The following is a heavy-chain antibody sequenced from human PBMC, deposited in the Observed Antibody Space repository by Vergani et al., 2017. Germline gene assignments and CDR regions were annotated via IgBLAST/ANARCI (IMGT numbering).Heavy chain of an antibody. V-gene: IGHV3-21*01. D-gene: IGHD2-8*01. CDR2: ISSRSSYI. Sequence: EVQLVESGGGLVKPGGSLRLSCAASGFTFSSYSMNWVRQAPGKGLEWVSSISSRSSYIYYADSVKGRFTISRDNAKNSLYLQMNSLRAEDTAVYYCAREAHYCTNGVCYRQPDYWGQGTLVTVSS. CDR1: GFTFSSYS. CDR3: AREAHYCTNGVCYRQPDY. J-gene: IGHJ4*02.